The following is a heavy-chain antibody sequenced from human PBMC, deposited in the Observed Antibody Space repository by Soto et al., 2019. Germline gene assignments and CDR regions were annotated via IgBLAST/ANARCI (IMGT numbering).Heavy chain of an antibody. J-gene: IGHJ6*02. CDR2: IIPIFGTA. V-gene: IGHV1-69*01. D-gene: IGHD3-10*01. Sequence: QVQLVQSGAEVKKPGSSVKVSCKASGGTFSSYAISWVRQAPGQGLEWMGGIIPIFGTANYAQKFQGRVTIIADESTSTAYMELSSLRYEDTAVYYCARGGPFVDGSVSSHSVYYYYGMDVWGQGTTVTVSS. CDR3: ARGGPFVDGSVSSHSVYYYYGMDV. CDR1: GGTFSSYA.